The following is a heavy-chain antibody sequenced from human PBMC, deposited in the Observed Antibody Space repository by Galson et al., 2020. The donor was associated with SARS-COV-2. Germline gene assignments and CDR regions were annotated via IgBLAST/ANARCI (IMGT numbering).Heavy chain of an antibody. J-gene: IGHJ2*01. CDR1: GYSISTTNY. CDR3: ARQGVNMIVLVTVPGWFFDL. V-gene: IGHV4-38-2*01. D-gene: IGHD2-21*02. CDR2: IYPNGRT. Sequence: SQTLSLTCAVSGYSISTTNYWGWVRQPPGKGLEWIGSIYPNGRTYYNPSLKSRVTISVDTSKNQFSLRLDSVTAADTAFYYCARQGVNMIVLVTVPGWFFDLWGRGTLVTVSS.